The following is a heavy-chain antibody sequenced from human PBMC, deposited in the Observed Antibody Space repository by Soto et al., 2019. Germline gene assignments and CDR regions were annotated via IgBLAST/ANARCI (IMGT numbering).Heavy chain of an antibody. V-gene: IGHV1-69*06. D-gene: IGHD3-22*01. Sequence: SVKVSCKASGGTFSSYAISWVRQAPGQGLERMGGIIPIFGTATYAQKFRGRVTITADKSTSTAYMQLSSLRSEDTAVYYCARSDSSGYYIPDYFDYWGQGTLVTVSA. CDR2: IIPIFGTA. CDR1: GGTFSSYA. CDR3: ARSDSSGYYIPDYFDY. J-gene: IGHJ4*02.